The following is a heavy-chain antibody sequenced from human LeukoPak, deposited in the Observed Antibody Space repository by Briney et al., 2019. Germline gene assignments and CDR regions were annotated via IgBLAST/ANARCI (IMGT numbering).Heavy chain of an antibody. V-gene: IGHV4-38-2*02. D-gene: IGHD3-9*01. CDR1: GYSISSGYY. J-gene: IGHJ4*02. CDR2: INHSGST. Sequence: SETLSLTCTVSGYSISSGYYWGWIRQPPGKGLEWIGEINHSGSTNYNPSLKSRVTISVDTSKNQFSLKLSSVTAADTAVYYCARRLRYFDLPPHFDYWGQGTLVTVSS. CDR3: ARRLRYFDLPPHFDY.